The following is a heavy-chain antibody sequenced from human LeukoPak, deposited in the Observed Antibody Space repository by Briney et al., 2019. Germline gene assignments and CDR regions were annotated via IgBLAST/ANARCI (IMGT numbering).Heavy chain of an antibody. Sequence: GGSLRLSCAASGFTFSSYAMHWVRQAPGKGLEWVAVISYDGSNKYYADSVKGRFTISRDNSKNTLYLQMNSLRAEDTAVYYCARDRRHLWGYSFDHWGQGTLVTVSS. V-gene: IGHV3-30*04. CDR1: GFTFSSYA. D-gene: IGHD5-18*01. J-gene: IGHJ4*02. CDR2: ISYDGSNK. CDR3: ARDRRHLWGYSFDH.